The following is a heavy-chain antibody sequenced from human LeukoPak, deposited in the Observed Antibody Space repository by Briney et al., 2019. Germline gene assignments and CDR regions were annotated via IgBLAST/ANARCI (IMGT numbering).Heavy chain of an antibody. J-gene: IGHJ1*01. V-gene: IGHV1-2*02. Sequence: ASVKVSCMASGYTFTGYYMHWVRQAPGQGLEWMGWINPNSGGTNYAQKFQGRVTMTRDTSISTAYMELSRLRSDDTAVYYCARDGYYYDSSGYFYFQHWGQGTLVTVSS. CDR2: INPNSGGT. D-gene: IGHD3-22*01. CDR3: ARDGYYYDSSGYFYFQH. CDR1: GYTFTGYY.